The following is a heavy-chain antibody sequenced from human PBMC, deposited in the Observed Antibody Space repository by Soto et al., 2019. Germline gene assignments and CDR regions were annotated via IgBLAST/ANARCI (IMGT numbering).Heavy chain of an antibody. CDR3: ARELLFYDSDGFSWDDAFDI. CDR2: IYQSGST. CDR1: GGSLSSSAYS. J-gene: IGHJ3*02. V-gene: IGHV4-30-2*01. Sequence: PAETLSLTCAVSGGSLSSSAYSWSWIRQPPGKGLEWIGFIYQSGSTYYNPSLKSRVTMSLDRPKNQFSLKLSSVTAADTAVYYCARELLFYDSDGFSWDDAFDIWGQGTMGTLSS. D-gene: IGHD3-22*01.